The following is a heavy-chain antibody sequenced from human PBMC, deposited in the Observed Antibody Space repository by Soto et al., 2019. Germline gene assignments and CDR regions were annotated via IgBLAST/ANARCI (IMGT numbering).Heavy chain of an antibody. CDR1: GDSISSGSYY. CDR2: IYYTGST. CDR3: ARRVDFGNGYYTAPLDV. D-gene: IGHD3-22*01. J-gene: IGHJ6*04. V-gene: IGHV4-39*01. Sequence: QLQLRESGPGLVKPSETLSLTCIVSGDSISSGSYYWGWIRQPPGKGLEWIGSIYYTGSTNYNPSLKSRGNISADTSKNQFSLRLSSVTAADTAVYYCARRVDFGNGYYTAPLDVWGKGTTVTVSS.